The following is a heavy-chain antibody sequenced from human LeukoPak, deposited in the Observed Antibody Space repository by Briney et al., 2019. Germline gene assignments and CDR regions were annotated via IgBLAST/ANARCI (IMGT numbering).Heavy chain of an antibody. D-gene: IGHD3-10*01. V-gene: IGHV1-18*01. Sequence: GASVKVSCKASGYTFTSYGFTWVRQAPGQGLEWMGWISTYDGNTNYAQRLQGRVTMTTDTSTSTAYMELRSLRSDDTALYYCAREYLYGSGSPGAYWGQGTLVTVSS. CDR2: ISTYDGNT. CDR1: GYTFTSYG. J-gene: IGHJ4*02. CDR3: AREYLYGSGSPGAY.